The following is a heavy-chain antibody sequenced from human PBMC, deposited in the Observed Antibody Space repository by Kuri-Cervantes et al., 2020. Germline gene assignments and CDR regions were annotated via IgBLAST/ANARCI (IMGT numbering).Heavy chain of an antibody. CDR3: ARQGRHHAGPFDY. CDR1: GYSFTNYW. D-gene: IGHD1-14*01. V-gene: IGHV5-51*01. J-gene: IGHJ4*02. CDR2: IYPGDSDT. Sequence: KGSCTGSGYSFTNYWIGWVRQMPGKGLEWMGIIYPGDSDTRYSPSFQGQVTISADKSISTAYLQWSSLKASDTAMYYCARQGRHHAGPFDYWGQGTLVTVSS.